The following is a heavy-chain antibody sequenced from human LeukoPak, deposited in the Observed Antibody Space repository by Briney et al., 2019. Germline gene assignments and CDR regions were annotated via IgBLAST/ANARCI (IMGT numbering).Heavy chain of an antibody. D-gene: IGHD4-17*01. J-gene: IGHJ4*02. V-gene: IGHV4-30-2*01. CDR1: GGSISSGGYS. Sequence: SETLSLTCAVSGGSISSGGYSWSWIRQPPGKGLEWIGYIYHSGSTYYNPSLKSRVTISVDRSKNQFSLKLSSVTAADTAVYYCARENDYGDYGWGQGTPVTVSS. CDR3: ARENDYGDYG. CDR2: IYHSGST.